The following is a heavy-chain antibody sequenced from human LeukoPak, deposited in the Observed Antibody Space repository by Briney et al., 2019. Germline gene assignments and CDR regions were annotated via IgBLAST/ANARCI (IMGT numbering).Heavy chain of an antibody. D-gene: IGHD3-22*01. CDR3: ARVGYDSSGTKDN. V-gene: IGHV4-59*08. J-gene: IGHJ4*02. Sequence: KTSETLSLTCTVSGNSIGSYYWNWIRQPPGKGLEWIGYIDYTGSSNYNPSLKSRVSISVDTSKNQFSLKLSSVTAADTAVYYCARVGYDSSGTKDNWGQGTLVTVSS. CDR1: GNSIGSYY. CDR2: IDYTGSS.